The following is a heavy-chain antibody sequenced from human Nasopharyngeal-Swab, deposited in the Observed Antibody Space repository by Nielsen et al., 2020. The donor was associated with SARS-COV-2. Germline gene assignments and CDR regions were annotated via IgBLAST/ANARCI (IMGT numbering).Heavy chain of an antibody. CDR1: GYSFRTYG. Sequence: GGSLGLSCVASGYSFRTYGMSWVRQAPGKGLEWIAAIVGSGDISGSGGNTYYADSVKGRFTISRDNSKNTLSLQMNSLRAEDTAVYYCAKDLRGPYFFWGQGTLVTVSS. J-gene: IGHJ4*02. CDR2: IVGSGDISGSGGNT. CDR3: AKDLRGPYFF. D-gene: IGHD2/OR15-2a*01. V-gene: IGHV3-23*01.